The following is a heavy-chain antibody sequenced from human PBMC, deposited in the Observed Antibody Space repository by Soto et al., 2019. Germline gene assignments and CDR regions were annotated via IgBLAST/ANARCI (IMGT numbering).Heavy chain of an antibody. V-gene: IGHV3-21*01. CDR1: GFTLGIYS. CDR2: ITTSSSFR. J-gene: IGHJ4*02. CDR3: ARDLGVALATLTLDF. Sequence: PGGALRLSCAASGFTLGIYSINWGRPAPGKGLEWVADITTSSSFRFYSDSVKGRFTISRDDAKNSIYLQMNSLRAEDTGVYYCARDLGVALATLTLDFWGRGTLVTVSS. D-gene: IGHD2-15*01.